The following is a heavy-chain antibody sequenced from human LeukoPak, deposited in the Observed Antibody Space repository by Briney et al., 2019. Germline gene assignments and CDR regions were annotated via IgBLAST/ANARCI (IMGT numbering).Heavy chain of an antibody. V-gene: IGHV3-7*05. Sequence: GGSLRLSCAAPRFSFSSYWMSWVRQAPGKGLEWVANIKQDGSEIYYVDSVKGRFTISRDNAKNSLYLQMNSLRAEDTAVYYCARAPVTTGGFDYWGQGTLVIVSS. CDR1: RFSFSSYW. CDR2: IKQDGSEI. J-gene: IGHJ4*02. D-gene: IGHD4-17*01. CDR3: ARAPVTTGGFDY.